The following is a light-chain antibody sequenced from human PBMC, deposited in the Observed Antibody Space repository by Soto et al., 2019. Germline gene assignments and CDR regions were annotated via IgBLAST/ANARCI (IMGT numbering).Light chain of an antibody. CDR2: DAS. V-gene: IGKV1-33*01. J-gene: IGKJ5*01. CDR1: QDISNH. CDR3: QQYYNLPIT. Sequence: DIQMTQCPSSLSASVGDRVTITCQASQDISNHLNWYQQKPGKAPKLLIYDASNLETGVPSRFSGSGSGTDFTVTISSLQPEDFATYSCQQYYNLPITFGQGTRLEIK.